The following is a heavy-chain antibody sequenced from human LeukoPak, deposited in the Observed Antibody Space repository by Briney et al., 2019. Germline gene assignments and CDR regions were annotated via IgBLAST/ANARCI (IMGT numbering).Heavy chain of an antibody. J-gene: IGHJ3*02. CDR3: ARPATSWFDI. CDR2: ISSSGSTI. CDR1: GFTFSSYE. D-gene: IGHD3-16*02. Sequence: GGSLRLSCAASGFTFSSYEMNWVRQAPGKGQEWVSYISSSGSTIYYADSVKGRFTISRDNAKNSLYLQMNSLRAEDTAVYYCARPATSWFDIWGQGTMVTVSS. V-gene: IGHV3-48*03.